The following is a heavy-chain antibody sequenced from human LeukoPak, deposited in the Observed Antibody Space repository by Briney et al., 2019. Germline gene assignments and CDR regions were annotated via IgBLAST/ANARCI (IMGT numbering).Heavy chain of an antibody. CDR2: FYYGERS. CDR3: ARLAYYYDRSGPSDWYFDF. V-gene: IGHV4-59*08. CDR1: GASIDKNH. D-gene: IGHD3-22*01. Sequence: SETLSLTCTVSGASIDKNHWSWIRQAPGKGLECIGNFYYGERSNYNPSLKSRVTISVDTSKNQLSLKLTSVTAADTAVYYCARLAYYYDRSGPSDWYFDFWGRGTLATVSS. J-gene: IGHJ2*01.